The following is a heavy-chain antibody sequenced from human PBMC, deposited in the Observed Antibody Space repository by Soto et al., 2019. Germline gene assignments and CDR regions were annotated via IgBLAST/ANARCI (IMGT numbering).Heavy chain of an antibody. J-gene: IGHJ4*02. V-gene: IGHV3-30-3*01. CDR1: GFTFSTYA. D-gene: IGHD6-19*01. Sequence: GGSLRLSCVASGFTFSTYAIHWVRQAPGKGLDWVAVISNDGSKKYFVDSVKGRSTISRDNSNNTVYLQMNSLRAEDTALYYCARSIAVAGLDWWGPGTLVTVTS. CDR2: ISNDGSKK. CDR3: ARSIAVAGLDW.